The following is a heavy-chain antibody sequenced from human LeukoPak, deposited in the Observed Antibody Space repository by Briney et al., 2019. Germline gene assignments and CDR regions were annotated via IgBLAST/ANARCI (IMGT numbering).Heavy chain of an antibody. Sequence: GGSLRLSCAASGFTFSSFAMTWVRQAPGKGLAWVASITSSQGRAYTTDSVKGRFTISRDNSQSTLYLQMNNLRVEDTAVYYCSKDPNGDYIGAFDSWGQGTLVTVSS. J-gene: IGHJ5*01. CDR3: SKDPNGDYIGAFDS. CDR2: ITSSQGRA. D-gene: IGHD4-17*01. V-gene: IGHV3-23*01. CDR1: GFTFSSFA.